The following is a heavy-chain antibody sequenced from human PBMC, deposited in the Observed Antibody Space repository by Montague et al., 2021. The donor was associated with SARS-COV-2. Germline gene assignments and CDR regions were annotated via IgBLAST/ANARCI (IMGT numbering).Heavy chain of an antibody. J-gene: IGHJ4*02. D-gene: IGHD2-2*01. CDR2: TYYRSEWYN. CDR3: ARIPVGSKYYFDF. CDR1: GDSVSSNIAT. Sequence: CAISGDSVSSNIATCNWIRQSPSRGLEWLVRTYYRSEWYNDYAESVKSRITIDPDTSKHQFSLHLNSVTPEDTAVYYCARIPVGSKYYFDFWGQGTLVTVSS. V-gene: IGHV6-1*01.